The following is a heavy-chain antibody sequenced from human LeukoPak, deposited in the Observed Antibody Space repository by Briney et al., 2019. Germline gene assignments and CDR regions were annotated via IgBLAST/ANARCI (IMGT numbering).Heavy chain of an antibody. V-gene: IGHV1-18*01. CDR2: ISAYNGNT. CDR1: GYTFTSYG. Sequence: GASVKVSCKASGYTFTSYGISWVRQAPGQGLEWMGWISAYNGNTNYAQKLQGRVTMTTDTSTSTAYMELRSLRSDDTAVYYCARVLFHYYDSSGYYSSYYFDYWGQGTLVTVSS. D-gene: IGHD3-22*01. CDR3: ARVLFHYYDSSGYYSSYYFDY. J-gene: IGHJ4*02.